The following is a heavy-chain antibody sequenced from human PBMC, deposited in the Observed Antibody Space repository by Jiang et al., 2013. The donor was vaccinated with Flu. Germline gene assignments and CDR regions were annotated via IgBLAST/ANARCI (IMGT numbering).Heavy chain of an antibody. CDR1: GGSISTYY. Sequence: GLVKPSETLSLTCTVSGGSISTYYWSWIRQPPGKGLEWIGYIHYSGSTNYNPALRSRVTISVDTSKNHFSLKLSSVTPADTAVYYCARGAVTGLFDPWGQGTLVTVSS. CDR3: ARGAVTGLFDP. CDR2: IHYSGST. J-gene: IGHJ5*02. D-gene: IGHD7-27*01. V-gene: IGHV4-59*01.